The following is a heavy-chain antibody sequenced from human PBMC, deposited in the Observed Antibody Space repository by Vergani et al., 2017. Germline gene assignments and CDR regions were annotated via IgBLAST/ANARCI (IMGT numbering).Heavy chain of an antibody. CDR2: ISWNSGSI. CDR3: AKDRAPGVVPAAFDY. V-gene: IGHV3-9*01. J-gene: IGHJ4*02. CDR1: GFTFDDYA. D-gene: IGHD2-2*01. Sequence: QLVESGGGLVQPGGSLRLSCAASGFTFDDYAMHWVRQAPGKGLEWVSGISWNSGSIGYADSVKGRFTISRDNAKNSLYLQMNSLRAEDTALYYCAKDRAPGVVPAAFDYWGQGTLVTVSS.